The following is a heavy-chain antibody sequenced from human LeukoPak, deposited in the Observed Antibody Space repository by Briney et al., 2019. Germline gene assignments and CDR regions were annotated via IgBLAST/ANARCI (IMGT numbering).Heavy chain of an antibody. Sequence: SQTLSLTCTVSGGSISGYYWSWFRQPPGKGLEWIGYIYYSGSTNNNPSLKSRVTISVDTSKNQFSLKLSSVTAADTAVYYCARANWNYHLYYFDYWGQGTLVTVSS. J-gene: IGHJ4*02. CDR2: IYYSGST. D-gene: IGHD1-7*01. V-gene: IGHV4-59*08. CDR3: ARANWNYHLYYFDY. CDR1: GGSISGYY.